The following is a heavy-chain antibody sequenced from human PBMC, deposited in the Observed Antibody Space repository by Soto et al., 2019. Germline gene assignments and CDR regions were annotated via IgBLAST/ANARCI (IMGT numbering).Heavy chain of an antibody. V-gene: IGHV4-39*01. J-gene: IGHJ6*04. CDR2: IYYSGST. CDR3: ARHDGWFGELTRNYYYYYGMDV. D-gene: IGHD3-10*01. CDR1: GGSISSSSYY. Sequence: LPETLSLTCTVSGGSISSSSYYWGWIRQPPGKGLEWIGSIYYSGSTYYNPSLKSRVTISVDTSKNQFSLKLSSVTAADTAVYYCARHDGWFGELTRNYYYYYGMDVWGKGTTVT.